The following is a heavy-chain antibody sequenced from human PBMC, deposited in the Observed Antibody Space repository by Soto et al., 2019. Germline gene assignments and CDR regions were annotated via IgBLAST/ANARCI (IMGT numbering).Heavy chain of an antibody. D-gene: IGHD6-13*01. J-gene: IGHJ3*01. Sequence: QVHLVQSGAEVKKPGSSVKVSCKAAGGTFSTYTLIWVRQAPGQGLEWMGRINPMLNVRNSAQKFQGRVTLTAAKSTSTAFMELTSTRSDDTAVYYCSIGSWAAETFDVWGQGTMVTVSS. CDR1: GGTFSTYT. CDR3: SIGSWAAETFDV. V-gene: IGHV1-69*02. CDR2: INPMLNVR.